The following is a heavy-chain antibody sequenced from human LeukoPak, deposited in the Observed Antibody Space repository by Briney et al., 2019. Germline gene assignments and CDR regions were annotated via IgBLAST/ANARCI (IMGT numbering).Heavy chain of an antibody. V-gene: IGHV4-59*01. D-gene: IGHD4-23*01. J-gene: IGHJ5*02. CDR1: GGSISSYY. Sequence: PSETLSLTCTVSGGSISSYYWSWIRQPPGKGLEWMGYIYYSGSTNYNPSLKSRVTISVDTSKNQFSLKLSSVTAADTAVYYCARDYATLGGNSWFDPWGQGTLVTVSS. CDR2: IYYSGST. CDR3: ARDYATLGGNSWFDP.